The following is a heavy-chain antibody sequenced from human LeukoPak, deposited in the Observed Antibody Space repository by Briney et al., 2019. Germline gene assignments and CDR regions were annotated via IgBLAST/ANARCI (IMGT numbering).Heavy chain of an antibody. CDR1: GYTFTGYY. Sequence: ASVKVSCKASGYTFTGYYIHWVRQAPGQGLEWMGWINPNSGGTNYAQKFQGRVTMTRDTSISTAYMELSRLRSDDTAVYYCARGPNYYGSGSYYTNGDYWGQGTLVTVSS. V-gene: IGHV1-2*02. CDR3: ARGPNYYGSGSYYTNGDY. CDR2: INPNSGGT. D-gene: IGHD3-10*01. J-gene: IGHJ4*02.